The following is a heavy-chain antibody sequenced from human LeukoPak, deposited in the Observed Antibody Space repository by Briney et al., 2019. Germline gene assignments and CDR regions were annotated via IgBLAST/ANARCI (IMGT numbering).Heavy chain of an antibody. CDR2: ISGGGGST. CDR3: AKGGKWDVTPFDY. CDR1: GFTFTRYS. V-gene: IGHV3-23*01. D-gene: IGHD1-26*01. J-gene: IGHJ4*02. Sequence: GGSLRLSCAASGFTFTRYSMNWVRQAPGKGLEWVSTISGGGGSTYYADSVKGRFTISRDNSKNTLYLQVNSLRAEDTAVYYCAKGGKWDVTPFDYWGQGTLVTVSS.